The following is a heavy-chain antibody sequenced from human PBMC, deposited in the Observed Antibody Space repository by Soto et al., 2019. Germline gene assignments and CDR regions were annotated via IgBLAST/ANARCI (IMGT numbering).Heavy chain of an antibody. CDR1: GGSLSSFY. Sequence: ETLSLTCTVSGGSLSSFYWSWIRLPPGKGLEWIGYISYSGSTNYSPSLKSRVTITVDTTKNQVSLKLRSVTAAETAVYFCARSGHCNSTGCYPVRFDPWGQGTLVTVSS. CDR2: ISYSGST. J-gene: IGHJ5*02. V-gene: IGHV4-59*01. D-gene: IGHD2-2*03. CDR3: ARSGHCNSTGCYPVRFDP.